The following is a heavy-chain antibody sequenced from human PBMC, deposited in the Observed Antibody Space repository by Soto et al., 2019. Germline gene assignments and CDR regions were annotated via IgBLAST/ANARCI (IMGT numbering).Heavy chain of an antibody. CDR2: IYYSGST. CDR3: ARVNYVPSGYYYYYGMDV. V-gene: IGHV4-31*03. J-gene: IGHJ6*02. D-gene: IGHD3-16*01. Sequence: PSETLSLTCTVSGGSISSGGYYWSWIRQHPGKGLEWIGYIYYSGSTYYNPSLKSRVTISVDTSKNQFSLKLSSVTAADTAVYYCARVNYVPSGYYYYYGMDVWGQGTTVTVSS. CDR1: GGSISSGGYY.